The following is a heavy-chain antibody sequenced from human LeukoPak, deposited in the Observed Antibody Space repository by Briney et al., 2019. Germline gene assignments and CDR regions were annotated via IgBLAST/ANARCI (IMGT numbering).Heavy chain of an antibody. CDR2: ISNSGST. Sequence: SETLSLTCTVAGGSISSSYWSWIRQPPGKGLEWIGYISNSGSTNYNPSLKSRVTISVDTSKNQFSLKLSSVTAADTAVYYCARHGTSGTNLNWFDPWGQGTLVTVSS. CDR1: GGSISSSY. CDR3: ARHGTSGTNLNWFDP. V-gene: IGHV4-59*01. J-gene: IGHJ5*02. D-gene: IGHD1-1*01.